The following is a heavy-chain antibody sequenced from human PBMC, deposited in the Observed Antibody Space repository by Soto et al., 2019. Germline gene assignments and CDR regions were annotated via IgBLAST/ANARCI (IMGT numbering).Heavy chain of an antibody. J-gene: IGHJ4*02. CDR1: GESISSGSYY. D-gene: IGHD6-6*01. CDR3: ARASSSSSAADS. Sequence: QVQLQESGPGLVKPSQTLSLTCNVSGESISSGSYYWSWIRHHPGKGLEWIGYIYDSESAYYNPSLKSRVTISMDTSKNHFAMRLSSVTAADTAVYYCARASSSSSAADSRGQGTLVIVSS. CDR2: IYDSESA. V-gene: IGHV4-31*03.